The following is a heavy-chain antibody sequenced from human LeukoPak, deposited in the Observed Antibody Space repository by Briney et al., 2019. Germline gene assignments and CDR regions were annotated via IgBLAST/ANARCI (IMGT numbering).Heavy chain of an antibody. D-gene: IGHD3-22*01. CDR3: ARDQGYYDSYYYYGMDV. J-gene: IGHJ6*02. V-gene: IGHV3-11*01. Sequence: GGSLRLSCAASGFTFSDYYMSWIRQAPGKGLEWVSYISSSGSTIYYADSVKGRFTISRDNAKNSLYLQMNSLRAEDTAVYYCARDQGYYDSYYYYGMDVWGQGTTVTVSS. CDR1: GFTFSDYY. CDR2: ISSSGSTI.